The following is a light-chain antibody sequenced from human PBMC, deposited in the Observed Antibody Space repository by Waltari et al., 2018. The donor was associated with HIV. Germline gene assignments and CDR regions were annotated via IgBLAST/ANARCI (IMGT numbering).Light chain of an antibody. CDR2: GAS. J-gene: IGKJ5*01. CDR3: QQYGSSPIT. V-gene: IGKV3-20*01. Sequence: EIVLTQSPATLSLSPGEGAVLSCRASQSVSNSYVAWYQQKVGQAPSLLIYGASRRAIGIPDFTLTISGLEPEDFAVYYCQQYGSSPITFGQGTRLEIK. CDR1: QSVSNSY.